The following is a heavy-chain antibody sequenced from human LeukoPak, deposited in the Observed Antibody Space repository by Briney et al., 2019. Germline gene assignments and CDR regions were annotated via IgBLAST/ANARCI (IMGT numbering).Heavy chain of an antibody. Sequence: GGSLRLSCAASGFTFSSYWMSWVRQAPGKGLEWVANIKHDGSEKYYVDSVKGRLTISRDNAKNSLYLQMNSLRAEDTAVYYCARGGSYWERNYYYYYMDVWGKGTTVTVSS. CDR3: ARGGSYWERNYYYYYMDV. CDR2: IKHDGSEK. J-gene: IGHJ6*03. D-gene: IGHD1-26*01. V-gene: IGHV3-7*01. CDR1: GFTFSSYW.